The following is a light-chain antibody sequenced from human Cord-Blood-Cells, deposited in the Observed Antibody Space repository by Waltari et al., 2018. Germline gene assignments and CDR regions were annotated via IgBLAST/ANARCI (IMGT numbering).Light chain of an antibody. V-gene: IGKV1D-16*01. CDR2: DAS. J-gene: IGKJ1*01. CDR1: QGISSR. CDR3: QQYNSYPFT. Sequence: EIEMTQSPASQSASVKDKVTITCRASQGISSRLAWYQQKPEKSPKSLIYDASQSYTGVPSRFSGSGSGTDFTLTINSLEAEDSATYYCQQYNSYPFTFGQGTKVEIK.